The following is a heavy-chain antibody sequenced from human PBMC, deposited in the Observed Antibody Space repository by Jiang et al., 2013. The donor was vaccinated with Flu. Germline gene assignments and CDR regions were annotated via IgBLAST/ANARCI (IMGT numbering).Heavy chain of an antibody. J-gene: IGHJ4*02. D-gene: IGHD1-7*01. CDR1: GGSISSGGYY. CDR3: AREVRELSVFDY. V-gene: IGHV4-31*03. CDR2: IYYSGST. Sequence: PGLVKPSQTLSLTCTVSGGSISSGGYYWSWIRQHPGKGLEWIGYIYYSGSTYYNPSLKSRVTISVDTSKNQFSLKLSSVTAADTAVYYCAREVRELSVFDYWGQGTLVTVSS.